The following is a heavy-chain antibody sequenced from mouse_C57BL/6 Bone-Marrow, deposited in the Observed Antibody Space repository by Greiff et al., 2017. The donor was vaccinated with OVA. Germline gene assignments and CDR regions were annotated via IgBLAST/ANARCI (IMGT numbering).Heavy chain of an antibody. J-gene: IGHJ4*01. D-gene: IGHD1-1*02. CDR3: ARRVGDAMDY. CDR2: IHPNSGST. V-gene: IGHV1-64*01. CDR1: GYTFTSYW. Sequence: QVQLKESGAELVKPGASVKLSCKASGYTFTSYWMHWVKQRPGQGLEWIGMIHPNSGSTNYNEKFKSKATLTVDKSSSTAYMQLSSLTSEDSAVYYCARRVGDAMDYWGQGTSVTVSS.